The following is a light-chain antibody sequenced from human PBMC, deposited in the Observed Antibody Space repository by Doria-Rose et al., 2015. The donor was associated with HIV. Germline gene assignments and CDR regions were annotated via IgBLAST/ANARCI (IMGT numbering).Light chain of an antibody. Sequence: EILLTQSPGTLSLSPGEGATLSCRASQSISNNYLAWYQQIPGQAPRLLIFGASSRAAGIPDRFSGSGSGTDFTLTISRLEPEDFAVHYCQQYDTSPWTFGQGTKVEVK. CDR2: GAS. CDR3: QQYDTSPWT. J-gene: IGKJ1*01. V-gene: IGKV3-20*01. CDR1: QSISNNY.